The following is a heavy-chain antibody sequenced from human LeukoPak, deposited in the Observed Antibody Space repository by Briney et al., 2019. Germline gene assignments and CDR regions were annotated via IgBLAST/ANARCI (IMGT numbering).Heavy chain of an antibody. CDR2: ISTSGTTI. CDR1: GFTFSDYE. V-gene: IGHV3-48*03. D-gene: IGHD5-12*01. J-gene: IGHJ4*02. CDR3: AREGRGFADGFDY. Sequence: GGSLRLSCAVSGFTFSDYEMNWVRRAPGKGLEWVSYISTSGTTIYYADSVKGRFTISRDNAKNSLYLQMNSLRAEDTAVYYCAREGRGFADGFDYWGQGTLVTVSS.